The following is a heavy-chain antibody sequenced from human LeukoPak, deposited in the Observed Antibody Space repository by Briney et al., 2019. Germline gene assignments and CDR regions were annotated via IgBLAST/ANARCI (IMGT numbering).Heavy chain of an antibody. D-gene: IGHD6-6*01. CDR3: ARAYSSSSGRDAFDS. Sequence: GSLRLSCAASGFTFSSYAMSWARQAPGKGLEWVSYISSSSTIYYADSVKGRFTISRDSAKTSLFLQMNSLSDEDTAVYYCARAYSSSSGRDAFDSWGLGTLVTVSS. CDR1: GFTFSSYA. J-gene: IGHJ3*02. CDR2: ISSSSTI. V-gene: IGHV3-48*02.